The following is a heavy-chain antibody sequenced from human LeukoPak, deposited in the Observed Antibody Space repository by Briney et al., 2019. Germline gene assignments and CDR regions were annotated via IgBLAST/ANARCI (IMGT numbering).Heavy chain of an antibody. J-gene: IGHJ4*02. CDR3: AREGNSGYLIDY. Sequence: GGSLRLSCAASGFTVSSNYMSWVRQAPGEGLEWVSVIYSGGSTYYADSAKGRFTISRDNSKNTLYLPMNSLRAEDTAVYYCAREGNSGYLIDYWGQGTLVTVSS. CDR2: IYSGGST. V-gene: IGHV3-66*01. D-gene: IGHD5-12*01. CDR1: GFTVSSNY.